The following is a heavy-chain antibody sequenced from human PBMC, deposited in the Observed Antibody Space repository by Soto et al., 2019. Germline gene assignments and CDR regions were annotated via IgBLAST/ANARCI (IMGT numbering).Heavy chain of an antibody. CDR3: AKDCCYSFSTNQYPDY. CDR1: GFTFRSYG. CDR2: MSYDGSNK. J-gene: IGHJ4*02. D-gene: IGHD2-21*02. Sequence: PGGSLRLSCAVSGFTFRSYGMSWVRQAPGKGLEWVAVMSYDGSNKYYADSVKGRFTISRDNSKNTLCLQMNGLRGEDTAVYYCAKDCCYSFSTNQYPDYWGQGTLVTVSS. V-gene: IGHV3-30*18.